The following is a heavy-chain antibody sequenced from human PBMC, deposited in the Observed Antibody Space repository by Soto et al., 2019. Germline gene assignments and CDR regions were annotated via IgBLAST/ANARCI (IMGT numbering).Heavy chain of an antibody. CDR3: ARGVLPGYYYYMDV. J-gene: IGHJ6*03. Sequence: QVQLVESGGGVVQPGRSLRLSCAASGFTFSSYGMHWVRQAPGKGLEWVAVIWYDGSNKYYADYVKGRFTISRDNSKNTRYLQMNSLRAEDTAVYFCARGVLPGYYYYMDVWGKGTTVTVSS. D-gene: IGHD3-10*01. CDR1: GFTFSSYG. CDR2: IWYDGSNK. V-gene: IGHV3-33*01.